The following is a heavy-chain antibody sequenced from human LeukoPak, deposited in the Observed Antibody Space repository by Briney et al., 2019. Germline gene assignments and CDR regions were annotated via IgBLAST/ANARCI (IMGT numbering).Heavy chain of an antibody. CDR2: IYSGGST. V-gene: IGHV3-53*01. Sequence: GGSLRLSCAASGFTVSSNYMSWVRQAPGKGLEWVPVIYSGGSTYYADSVKGRFTISRDNSKNTLYLQMNSLRAEDTAVYYCARATHLVKLGMGWFDPWGQGTLVTVSS. CDR1: GFTVSSNY. D-gene: IGHD7-27*01. J-gene: IGHJ5*02. CDR3: ARATHLVKLGMGWFDP.